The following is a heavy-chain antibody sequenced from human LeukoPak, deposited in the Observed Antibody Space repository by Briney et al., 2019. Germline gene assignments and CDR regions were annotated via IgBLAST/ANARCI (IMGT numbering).Heavy chain of an antibody. D-gene: IGHD3-22*01. J-gene: IGHJ4*02. CDR1: GFTVSTNS. V-gene: IGHV3-53*01. CDR2: IYSGGST. CDR3: ARRAGDYSHPYDY. Sequence: PGGSLRLSCTVSGFTVSTNSMSWVRQTPGKGLEGVSFIYSGGSTHYSDSVKGRFTISRDNSKNTLYLQMNSLRAEDTAVYYCARRAGDYSHPYDYWGQGTLVTVSS.